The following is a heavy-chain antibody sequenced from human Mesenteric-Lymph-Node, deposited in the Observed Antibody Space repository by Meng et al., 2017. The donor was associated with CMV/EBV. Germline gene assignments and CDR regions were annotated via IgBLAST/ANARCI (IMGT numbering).Heavy chain of an antibody. CDR2: INPSGGH. CDR1: GCTYTGIY. J-gene: IGHJ3*02. CDR3: ARGALEKRLMGSPVDM. D-gene: IGHD3-10*01. V-gene: IGHV1-2*02. Sequence: SGCTYTGIYIHWVRQAPGREPEWMRWINPSGGHMYAETFQDRVTMTGDTSLNTAHMELRGLKTDDTAIYYCARGALEKRLMGSPVDMWGQGTMVTVSS.